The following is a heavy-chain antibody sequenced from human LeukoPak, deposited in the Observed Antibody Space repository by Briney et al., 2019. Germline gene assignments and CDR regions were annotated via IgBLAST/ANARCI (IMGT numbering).Heavy chain of an antibody. CDR1: GGSISSYY. CDR3: ARARLEWLSAFDY. CDR2: IYYSGST. D-gene: IGHD3-3*01. J-gene: IGHJ4*02. Sequence: PSETLSLTCTVSGGSISSYYWSWIRQPPGKGLEWIGYIYYSGSTNYNPSLKSRVTISVDTSKNQFSLKLSSVTAEDTAVYYCARARLEWLSAFDYWGQGTLVTVSS. V-gene: IGHV4-59*08.